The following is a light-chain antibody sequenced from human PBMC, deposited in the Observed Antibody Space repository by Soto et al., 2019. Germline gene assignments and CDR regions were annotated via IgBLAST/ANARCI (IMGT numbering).Light chain of an antibody. CDR3: QQRSNWPWT. V-gene: IGKV3-11*01. Sequence: EIVMTQSPATVPVSAGDRVTLSCSASQSVSIDLAWYQQKPGQAPRLLIYDASNRATGIPARFNGSGSGTDFTLTINSLEPEDFAVYYCQQRSNWPWTFGQGTKVDIK. CDR2: DAS. J-gene: IGKJ1*01. CDR1: QSVSID.